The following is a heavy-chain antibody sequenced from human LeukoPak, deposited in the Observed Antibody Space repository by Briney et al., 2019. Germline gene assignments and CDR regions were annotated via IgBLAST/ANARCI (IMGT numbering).Heavy chain of an antibody. Sequence: GGSLRLSCAASGFTFSRYSMHWVRQAPGKGLEYVSAISNNGGSTYYAKSVKGRFTISRDNPKNTLYLQMSSLRAEDTAVYYCVKDPRYSYGSWGQGTLVTVSS. V-gene: IGHV3-64*01. CDR1: GFTFSRYS. CDR2: ISNNGGST. D-gene: IGHD5-18*01. J-gene: IGHJ4*02. CDR3: VKDPRYSYGS.